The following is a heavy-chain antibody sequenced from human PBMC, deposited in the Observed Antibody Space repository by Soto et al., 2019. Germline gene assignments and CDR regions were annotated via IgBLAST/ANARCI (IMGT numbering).Heavy chain of an antibody. Sequence: EVQLVESGGALVQAGGSLRLSCAASSFTFSDYGMNWVRQAPGKGLEWLSYISRTSTTLYYADSVKGRFTISRDNAKNSLYLQMNSLRDEDTGVYYCAGDRRKRNFFDSWGQGTLVTVSS. D-gene: IGHD6-6*01. J-gene: IGHJ4*02. V-gene: IGHV3-48*02. CDR2: ISRTSTTL. CDR3: AGDRRKRNFFDS. CDR1: SFTFSDYG.